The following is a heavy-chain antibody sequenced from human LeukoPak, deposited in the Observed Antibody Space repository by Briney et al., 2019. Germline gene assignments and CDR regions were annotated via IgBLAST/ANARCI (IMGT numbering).Heavy chain of an antibody. J-gene: IGHJ3*02. CDR3: ARFVYYGSGSFQDDAFDI. CDR1: GGSISSTNW. D-gene: IGHD3-10*01. V-gene: IGHV4-4*02. Sequence: SETLSLTCAVSGGSISSTNWWSCVRQPPGKGLEWIGEINHSGSTNYNPSLKSRVTLSVDKSNNQFSLKLSSVTAADTAIYYCARFVYYGSGSFQDDAFDIWGQGTMVTVSS. CDR2: INHSGST.